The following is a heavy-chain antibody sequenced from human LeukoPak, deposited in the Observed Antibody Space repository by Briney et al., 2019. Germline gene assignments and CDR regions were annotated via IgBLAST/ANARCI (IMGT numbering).Heavy chain of an antibody. CDR3: AKGLTSIAAPELVY. V-gene: IGHV3-21*01. Sequence: GGSLRLSCAASGFTFSSYSMNWVRQAPGKGLEWVSSISSSSSYIYYADSVKGRFTISRDNAKNSLYLQMNSLRAEDTAVYYCAKGLTSIAAPELVYWGQGTLVTVSS. CDR1: GFTFSSYS. J-gene: IGHJ4*02. D-gene: IGHD6-6*01. CDR2: ISSSSSYI.